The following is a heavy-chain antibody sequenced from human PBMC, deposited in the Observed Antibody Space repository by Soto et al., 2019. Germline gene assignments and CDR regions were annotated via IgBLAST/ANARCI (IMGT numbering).Heavy chain of an antibody. J-gene: IGHJ3*02. Sequence: GGSLRLSCAASGFTFSSYSMNWVRQAPGKGLEWVSYISSSSSTIYYADSVKGRFTISRDNAKNSLYLQMNSLRYEDTAVYYCARDLARIVGATFDAFDIWGQGTMVTVSS. CDR2: ISSSSSTI. CDR3: ARDLARIVGATFDAFDI. D-gene: IGHD1-26*01. V-gene: IGHV3-48*02. CDR1: GFTFSSYS.